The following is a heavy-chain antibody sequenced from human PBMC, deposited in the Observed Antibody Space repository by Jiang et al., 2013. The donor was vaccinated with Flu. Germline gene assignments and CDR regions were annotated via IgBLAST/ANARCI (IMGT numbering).Heavy chain of an antibody. D-gene: IGHD2-21*01. Sequence: VESGGGVVQPGRSLRLSCAASGFTFSSYAMHWVRQAPGKGLEWVAVISYDGSNKYYADSVKGRFTISRDNSKNTLYLQMNSLRAEDTAVYYCARDLLHEDPHVVGWYFDLWGRGTLVTVSS. CDR1: GFTFSSYA. V-gene: IGHV3-30-3*01. CDR2: ISYDGSNK. J-gene: IGHJ2*01. CDR3: ARDLLHEDPHVVGWYFDL.